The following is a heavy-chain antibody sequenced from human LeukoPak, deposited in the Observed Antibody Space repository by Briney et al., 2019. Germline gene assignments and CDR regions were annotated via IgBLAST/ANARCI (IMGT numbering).Heavy chain of an antibody. J-gene: IGHJ4*02. D-gene: IGHD4-17*01. CDR2: IYYSGST. CDR3: ARGAYGDPTSFDY. CDR1: GGSISSYY. Sequence: PSETLSLTCTVSGGSISSYYWSWIRQPPGKGLEWIGYIYYSGSTNYNPSLKSRVTISVDTSKNRFSLKLSSVTAADTAVYYCARGAYGDPTSFDYWDQGTLVTVSS. V-gene: IGHV4-59*01.